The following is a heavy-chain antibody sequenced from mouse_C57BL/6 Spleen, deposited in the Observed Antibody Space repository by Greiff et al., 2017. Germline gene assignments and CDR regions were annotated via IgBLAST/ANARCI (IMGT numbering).Heavy chain of an antibody. D-gene: IGHD2-4*01. CDR2: IYPGSGST. CDR1: GYTFTSYW. J-gene: IGHJ2*01. CDR3: AKMGLRDYYFDY. Sequence: QVQLQQPGAELVKPGASVKMSCKASGYTFTSYWITWVKQRPGQGLEWIGDIYPGSGSTNYNEKFKSKATLTADTSSSTAYMQLSSLTSEDSAVYYGAKMGLRDYYFDYWGQGTTLTVSS. V-gene: IGHV1-55*01.